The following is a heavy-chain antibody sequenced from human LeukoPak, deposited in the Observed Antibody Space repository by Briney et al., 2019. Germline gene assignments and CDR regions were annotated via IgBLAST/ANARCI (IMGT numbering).Heavy chain of an antibody. Sequence: GGSLRLSCAASGFTVSSNYMSWVRQAPGKGLEWVSVIYSGGSTYYADSVKGRFTISRDNSKNTLYLQMNSLRAEDTAVYYCAGGLAVAGLYYYYGMDVWGQGTTVTVSS. V-gene: IGHV3-66*01. J-gene: IGHJ6*02. CDR3: AGGLAVAGLYYYYGMDV. D-gene: IGHD6-19*01. CDR1: GFTVSSNY. CDR2: IYSGGST.